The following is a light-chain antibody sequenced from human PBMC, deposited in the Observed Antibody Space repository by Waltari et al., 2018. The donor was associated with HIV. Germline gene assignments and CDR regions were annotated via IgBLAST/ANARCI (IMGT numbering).Light chain of an antibody. V-gene: IGLV2-14*01. CDR1: SSDVGAYDY. Sequence: QSALTQPASVSASPGQSITISCTGTSSDVGAYDYVSWYQYPPGKAPKHMISEVSSRPSWVSKRFSGSKSGNTASLTSSGLQAEYEADYYGGSYTSRGTRGFGGGTKLTVL. CDR2: EVS. J-gene: IGLJ2*01. CDR3: GSYTSRGTRG.